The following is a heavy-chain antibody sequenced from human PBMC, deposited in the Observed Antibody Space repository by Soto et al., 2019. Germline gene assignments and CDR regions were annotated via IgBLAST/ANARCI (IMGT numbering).Heavy chain of an antibody. CDR1: GGSFSGYY. J-gene: IGHJ5*02. Sequence: SETLSLTCAVYGGSFSGYYWTWIRQPPGKGLEWIGEINHSGSTNYNPSPKSRVTVSVDTSKNQFSLKLSYVTAADTAVYYCAREGHQSRFDPWGQGTLVTVSS. V-gene: IGHV4-34*01. CDR2: INHSGST. D-gene: IGHD2-2*01. CDR3: AREGHQSRFDP.